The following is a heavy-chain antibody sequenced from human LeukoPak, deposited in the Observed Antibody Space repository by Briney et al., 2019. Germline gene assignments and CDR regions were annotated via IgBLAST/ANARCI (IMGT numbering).Heavy chain of an antibody. D-gene: IGHD1-1*01. V-gene: IGHV1-18*01. CDR1: GYTFPSYG. CDR2: ISPYNGNT. CDR3: AKDPAWDDRGGGY. J-gene: IGHJ4*02. Sequence: ASVKVSCEASGYTFPSYGISWVRQAPGQGLEWMGWISPYNGNTKYAQKFQGRVTMTTDTSTSTAYLDLRSLRSDDTAIYYCAKDPAWDDRGGGYWGQGTLVTVSS.